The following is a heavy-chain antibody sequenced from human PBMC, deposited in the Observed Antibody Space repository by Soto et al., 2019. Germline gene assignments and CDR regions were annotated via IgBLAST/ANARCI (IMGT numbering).Heavy chain of an antibody. CDR2: ISSNSTTI. J-gene: IGHJ4*02. Sequence: EVQLVESGGGLVQPGRSLRLSCVASGFIADDYAMHWVRQAPGKGLEWVSGISSNSTTINYADAVKGRFTISRDNAKNYLCLRINSLRPEDTAFYYCEKDMRWGGMTTVHYFDSWGQGTLVTVSS. D-gene: IGHD4-17*01. CDR1: GFIADDYA. CDR3: EKDMRWGGMTTVHYFDS. V-gene: IGHV3-9*02.